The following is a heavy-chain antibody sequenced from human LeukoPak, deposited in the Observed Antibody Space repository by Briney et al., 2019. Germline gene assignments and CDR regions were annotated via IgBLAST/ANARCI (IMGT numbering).Heavy chain of an antibody. CDR3: ARVLAVTMVREGSDY. CDR2: ISAYNGNT. D-gene: IGHD3-10*01. J-gene: IGHJ4*02. Sequence: ASVKVSCKASGYTFTSYGLSGVRQAPGQGLEWMGWISAYNGNTNYAQKLQGRVTMTTDTSTSTAYRELRSLRSDDTAVYYCARVLAVTMVREGSDYWGQGTLVTVSS. V-gene: IGHV1-18*01. CDR1: GYTFTSYG.